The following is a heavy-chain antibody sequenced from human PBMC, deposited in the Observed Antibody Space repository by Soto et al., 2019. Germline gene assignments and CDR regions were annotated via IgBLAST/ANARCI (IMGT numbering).Heavy chain of an antibody. J-gene: IGHJ3*02. Sequence: EVQLLESGGGLVQPGGSLRLSCAASGFTFSSYAMSWVRQAPGKGLEWVSAISGSGGSTYYADSVKGRFTISRDNSKNPVYLQMNSLRAEDTAVYYCAKLTGWFGAFDIWGQGTMVTVSS. CDR2: ISGSGGST. V-gene: IGHV3-23*01. CDR1: GFTFSSYA. D-gene: IGHD3-10*01. CDR3: AKLTGWFGAFDI.